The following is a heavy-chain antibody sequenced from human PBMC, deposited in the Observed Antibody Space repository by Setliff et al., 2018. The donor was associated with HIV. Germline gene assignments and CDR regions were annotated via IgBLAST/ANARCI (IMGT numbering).Heavy chain of an antibody. V-gene: IGHV4-61*02. Sequence: SETLSLTCNVSGGSISSGSYYWNWIRQPAGKGLEWIGRIYASGNTNYNPSLKGRVTISIDTSKNQFSLRLTSVTAADTAVYYCARDVRWELFPGYFYYYYMDVWGTGTTVTVSS. J-gene: IGHJ6*03. D-gene: IGHD3-10*01. CDR2: IYASGNT. CDR1: GGSISSGSYY. CDR3: ARDVRWELFPGYFYYYYMDV.